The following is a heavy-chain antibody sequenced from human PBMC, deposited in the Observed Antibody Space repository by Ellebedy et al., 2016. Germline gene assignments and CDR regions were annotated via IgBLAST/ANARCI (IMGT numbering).Heavy chain of an antibody. D-gene: IGHD3-3*01. J-gene: IGHJ6*02. Sequence: GSLRLXXTVSGGSVDTYYWTWIRQSPGKGLEWIGYVFYGGSTKYNPSLKSRVTISVDTSNNHFSLKLNSVTAADTAVYYCARTRRFFGVMDVWGQGTTVTVSS. CDR1: GGSVDTYY. V-gene: IGHV4-59*02. CDR3: ARTRRFFGVMDV. CDR2: VFYGGST.